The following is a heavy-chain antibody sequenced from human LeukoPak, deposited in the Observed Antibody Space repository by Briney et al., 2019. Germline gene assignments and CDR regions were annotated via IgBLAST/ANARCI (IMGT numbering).Heavy chain of an antibody. CDR1: GFTFSDYY. V-gene: IGHV3-11*01. D-gene: IGHD1-26*01. Sequence: PGGSLRLSCAASGFTFSDYYMSWIRQAPGKGLEWVSYISSSGSTIYYADSVKGRFTISRDNAKNSLYLQMNSLRAEDTAVYYCARDRSRYSGSYYSVDYFDYWGQGTLVTVSS. CDR2: ISSSGSTI. J-gene: IGHJ4*02. CDR3: ARDRSRYSGSYYSVDYFDY.